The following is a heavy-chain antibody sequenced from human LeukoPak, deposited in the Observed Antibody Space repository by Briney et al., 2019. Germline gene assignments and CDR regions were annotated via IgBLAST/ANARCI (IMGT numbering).Heavy chain of an antibody. CDR2: ISAYNGNT. CDR1: GYTFTSYG. V-gene: IGHV1-18*04. CDR3: ARVGYYGSGSYSIDWFDP. Sequence: ASVKVSCKASGYTFTSYGISWVRQAPGQGLEWMGWISAYNGNTNYAQKLHGRVTMTTDTSTSTAYMELRSLRSDDTAVYYCARVGYYGSGSYSIDWFDPWGQGTLVTVSS. J-gene: IGHJ5*02. D-gene: IGHD3-10*01.